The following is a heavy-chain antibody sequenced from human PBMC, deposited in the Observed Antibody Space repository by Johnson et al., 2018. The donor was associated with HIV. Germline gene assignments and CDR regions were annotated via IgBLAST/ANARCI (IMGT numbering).Heavy chain of an antibody. CDR3: SDSRSAFDI. CDR2: IKQDGSEK. D-gene: IGHD3-22*01. Sequence: VQLVESGGGLVQPGGSLRLSCAASGFTFSSYWMSWVRQAPGKGLEWVANIKQDGSEKYYVDSVKGRFTISRDNAKNSLYLQMNSLRAEDTAARCLSDSRSAFDIWGQGTMVTVSS. V-gene: IGHV3-7*05. CDR1: GFTFSSYW. J-gene: IGHJ3*02.